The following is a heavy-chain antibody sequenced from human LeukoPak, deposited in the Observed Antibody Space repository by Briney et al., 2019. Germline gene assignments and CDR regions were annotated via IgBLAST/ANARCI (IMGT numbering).Heavy chain of an antibody. V-gene: IGHV1-18*01. CDR2: ISAYNGNT. CDR3: ARDGAAASLKRLSRPNDWFDP. Sequence: GASVKVSCKASGYTFNSYGISWVRQAPGQGLEWMGWISAYNGNTNYAQKFQGRATMTTDTSTSTAYMELRSLRSDDTAVYYCARDGAAASLKRLSRPNDWFDPWGQGTLVTVSS. J-gene: IGHJ5*02. CDR1: GYTFNSYG. D-gene: IGHD3-16*02.